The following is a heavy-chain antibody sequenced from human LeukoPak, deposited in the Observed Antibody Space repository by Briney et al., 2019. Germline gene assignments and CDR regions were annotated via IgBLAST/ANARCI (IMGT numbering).Heavy chain of an antibody. J-gene: IGHJ4*02. CDR2: IYPADSDT. V-gene: IGHV5-51*01. CDR1: AYSFSTYW. CDR3: ARRRDLYSGSYYPFDY. D-gene: IGHD1-26*01. Sequence: GESLKISCKGSAYSFSTYWIGWVRQMPGKGLECMGIIYPADSDTRYSPSFQGQVTISADKSISTAYLQWSSLKASDTAMYYCARRRDLYSGSYYPFDYWGQGTLVTVSS.